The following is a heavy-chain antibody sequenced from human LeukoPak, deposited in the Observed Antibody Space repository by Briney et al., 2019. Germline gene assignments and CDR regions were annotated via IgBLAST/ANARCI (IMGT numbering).Heavy chain of an antibody. CDR2: IYYSGST. V-gene: IGHV4-39*01. D-gene: IGHD6-13*01. CDR3: ARLEGGYIAAYWFDP. Sequence: SETLSLTCTVSGGSISSSSYYWGWIRQPPGKGLEWIGSIYYSGSTYYNPSLKSRVTISVDTSKNQFSLKLSSVTAADTAAYYCARLEGGYIAAYWFDPWGQGTLVTVSS. CDR1: GGSISSSSYY. J-gene: IGHJ5*02.